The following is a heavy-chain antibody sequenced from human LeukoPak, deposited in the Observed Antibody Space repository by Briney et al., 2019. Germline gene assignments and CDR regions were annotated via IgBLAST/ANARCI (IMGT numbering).Heavy chain of an antibody. CDR3: AKDGWSTGYY. D-gene: IGHD2-15*01. J-gene: IGHJ4*02. Sequence: PGGSLRLSCAASGFTFSSYAMSWVRQAPGKGLEWVSAIRGSGGSTYYADSVKGRFTISRDNSKNTLYLQMNSPRAGDTAVYYCAKDGWSTGYYWGQGTLVTVSS. V-gene: IGHV3-23*01. CDR2: IRGSGGST. CDR1: GFTFSSYA.